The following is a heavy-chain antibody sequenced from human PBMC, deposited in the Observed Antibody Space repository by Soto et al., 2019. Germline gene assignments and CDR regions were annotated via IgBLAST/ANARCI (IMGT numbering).Heavy chain of an antibody. CDR2: IGATGATT. J-gene: IGHJ4*02. D-gene: IGHD4-17*01. CDR1: RFTFSNYD. V-gene: IGHV3-23*01. CDR3: AKVVVAVTGFDN. Sequence: EVQLLESGGGLIQPGGSLRLSCAASRFTFSNYDMSWVRQAPGKGLEWVSSIGATGATTYYADSVKGRFTISRDNSKNTLYLQMNSLRAEDTAVYYCAKVVVAVTGFDNWGQGTLVTVSS.